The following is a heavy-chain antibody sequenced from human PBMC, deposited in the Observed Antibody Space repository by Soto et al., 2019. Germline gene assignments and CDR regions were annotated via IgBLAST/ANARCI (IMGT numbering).Heavy chain of an antibody. Sequence: PGASLKLSCKGPGSNFGGYGMASERQITGKGLELMGIIYPSDSDTRYRPSFQGQVTISADKSISSAYLQWSSLRASDTSMYYCARGGRSTRTFDYWGQGTPLTVSS. D-gene: IGHD1-1*01. CDR1: GSNFGGYG. V-gene: IGHV5-51*01. CDR2: IYPSDSDT. J-gene: IGHJ4*02. CDR3: ARGGRSTRTFDY.